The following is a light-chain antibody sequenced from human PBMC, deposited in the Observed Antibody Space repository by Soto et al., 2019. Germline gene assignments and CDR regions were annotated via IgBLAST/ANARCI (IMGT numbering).Light chain of an antibody. J-gene: IGKJ1*01. CDR2: KAS. CDR3: QQYDSFPRT. Sequence: IQMTQSPSTLSASVGDRVTITCRASQSISSWLAWYQQKPGKAPKLLIYKASSFESGVPSRFSGSGSGTEFTLTIASLQPDDFATYYCQQYDSFPRTFGQGTKVEI. CDR1: QSISSW. V-gene: IGKV1-5*03.